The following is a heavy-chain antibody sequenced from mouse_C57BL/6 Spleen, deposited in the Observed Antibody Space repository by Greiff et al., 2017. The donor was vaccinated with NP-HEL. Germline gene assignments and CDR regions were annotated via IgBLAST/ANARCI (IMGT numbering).Heavy chain of an antibody. V-gene: IGHV5-9-1*02. CDR2: ISSGGDYI. J-gene: IGHJ4*01. CDR1: GFTFSSYA. Sequence: EVKLVESGAGLVKPGGSLKLSCAASGFTFSSYAMSWVRQTPEKRLEWVAYISSGGDYIYYADTVLGRFTISRDNARNTLYLQMSRLKSEDTAVYYCTREEGYYSSRNAMDYWGQGTSVTVSS. D-gene: IGHD1-1*01. CDR3: TREEGYYSSRNAMDY.